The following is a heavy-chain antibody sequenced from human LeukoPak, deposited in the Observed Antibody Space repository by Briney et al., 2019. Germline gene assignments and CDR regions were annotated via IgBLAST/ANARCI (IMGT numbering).Heavy chain of an antibody. CDR2: IDPNRGGT. CDR3: ATPSSSSWYGFDP. V-gene: IGHV1-2*02. J-gene: IGHJ5*02. CDR1: GYTFTGYY. D-gene: IGHD6-13*01. Sequence: ASVKVPCKTSGYTFTGYYIHWVRQAPGQGLDWVGWIDPNRGGTNYQQKFQGRVTMTRDTSISTAYMELSRLTSADTAVYRCATPSSSSWYGFDPWGQGTLVTVSS.